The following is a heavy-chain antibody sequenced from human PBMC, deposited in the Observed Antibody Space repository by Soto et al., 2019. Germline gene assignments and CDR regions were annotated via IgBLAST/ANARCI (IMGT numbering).Heavy chain of an antibody. Sequence: SETLSLTCTVSGGSISSYYWSWIRQPPGKGLEWIGFIHYSGSTNYNPSLKSRVTMSVDTSKNQFSLKLSSVTAADTAVYYCARGSSIAGLYYGMDVWGQGTTVTVSS. CDR3: ARGSSIAGLYYGMDV. CDR1: GGSISSYY. V-gene: IGHV4-59*12. J-gene: IGHJ6*02. CDR2: IHYSGST. D-gene: IGHD6-6*01.